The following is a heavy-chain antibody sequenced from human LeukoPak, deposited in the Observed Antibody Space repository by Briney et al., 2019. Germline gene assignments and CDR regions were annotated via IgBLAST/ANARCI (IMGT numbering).Heavy chain of an antibody. Sequence: SETLSLTCAVYGGSFSGYYWSWIRQPPGKGLEWIGEINHSGSTNYNPSLKSRVTISVDTSKNQFSLKLSSVTAADTAVYYCAGGYCSSTSCHRYFDYWGQGTLVTVSP. CDR1: GGSFSGYY. CDR3: AGGYCSSTSCHRYFDY. CDR2: INHSGST. D-gene: IGHD2-2*01. J-gene: IGHJ4*02. V-gene: IGHV4-34*01.